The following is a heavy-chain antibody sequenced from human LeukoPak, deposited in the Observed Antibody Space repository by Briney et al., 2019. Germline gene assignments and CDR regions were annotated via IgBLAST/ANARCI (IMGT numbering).Heavy chain of an antibody. CDR3: ARHQQVNGAAYDFWSGYAGTYFDY. D-gene: IGHD3-3*01. J-gene: IGHJ4*02. CDR1: GGSISSYY. V-gene: IGHV4-59*08. Sequence: PSETLSLTCTVSGGSISSYYWSWIRQPPGKGLEWIGYIYYSGSTNYNPPLKSRVTISVDTSKNQFSLKLSSVTAADTAAYYCARHQQVNGAAYDFWSGYAGTYFDYWGQGTLVTVSS. CDR2: IYYSGST.